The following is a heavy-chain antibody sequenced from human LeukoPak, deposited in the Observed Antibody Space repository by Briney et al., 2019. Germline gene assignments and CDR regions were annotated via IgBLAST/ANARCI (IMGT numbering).Heavy chain of an antibody. CDR2: INTNTGNP. D-gene: IGHD3-9*01. J-gene: IGHJ4*02. CDR3: ARGISYDILTGYPTDFDY. V-gene: IGHV7-4-1*02. Sequence: ASVKVSCKASGYTFTSYAMNWVRQAPGQGLEWMGWINTNTGNPTYAQGFTGRFVFSLDTSVSTAYLQISSLKAEDTAVYYCARGISYDILTGYPTDFDYWGQGTLVTVSS. CDR1: GYTFTSYA.